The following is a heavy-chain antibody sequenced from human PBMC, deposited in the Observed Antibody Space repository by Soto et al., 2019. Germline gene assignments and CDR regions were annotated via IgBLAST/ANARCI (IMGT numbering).Heavy chain of an antibody. D-gene: IGHD4-4*01. J-gene: IGHJ4*02. V-gene: IGHV3-30*18. CDR1: GFTFSTYG. CDR3: AKVGHINYAGMWNYLDY. Sequence: GGSLRLSCVASGFTFSTYGRHWVRQAPGKGLEWVAVISYDGSSKYYADSVKGRFTISRDNSKNTLYLQMNSLRAEDTAVYYCAKVGHINYAGMWNYLDYWGPGTLVTVSS. CDR2: ISYDGSSK.